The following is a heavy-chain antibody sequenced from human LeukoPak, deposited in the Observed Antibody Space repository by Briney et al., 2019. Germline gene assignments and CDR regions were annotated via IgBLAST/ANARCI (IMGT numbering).Heavy chain of an antibody. CDR1: GFTFSSYA. CDR3: AKQYSGGWYYFDY. CDR2: IGGST. D-gene: IGHD6-19*01. J-gene: IGHJ4*02. Sequence: GGSLRLSCAATGFTFSSYAMTWVRQAPGKGLEWVSAIGGSTYYADSVKGRFTISRDNSENTLYLQMDSLRAEDTAVYYCAKQYSGGWYYFDYWGQGTLVTVSS. V-gene: IGHV3-23*01.